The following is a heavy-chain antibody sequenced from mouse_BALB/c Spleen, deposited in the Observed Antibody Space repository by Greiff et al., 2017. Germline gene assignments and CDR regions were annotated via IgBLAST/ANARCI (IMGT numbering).Heavy chain of an antibody. V-gene: IGHV5-9*03. CDR3: ARSIPLPDY. CDR1: GFTFSSYT. Sequence: DVMLVESGGGLVKPGGSLKLSCAASGFTFSSYTMSWVRQTPEKRLEWVATISSGGGNTYYPDSVKGRFTISRDNAKNNLYLQMSSLRSEDTALYYCARSIPLPDYWGQGTTLTVSS. J-gene: IGHJ2*01. CDR2: ISSGGGNT.